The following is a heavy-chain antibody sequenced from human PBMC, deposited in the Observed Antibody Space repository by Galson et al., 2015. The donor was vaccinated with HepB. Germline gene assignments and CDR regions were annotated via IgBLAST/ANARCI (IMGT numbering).Heavy chain of an antibody. D-gene: IGHD4-11*01. V-gene: IGHV7-4-1*02. CDR2: INTNTGNP. CDR3: ARYSNYFDP. J-gene: IGHJ5*02. CDR1: GYTFTTYA. Sequence: SVKVSCKASGYTFTTYAMSRVRQAPGQGPEWMGWINTNTGNPTYAQGFTGRFAFSLDTSVSTAYLQISSLKAEDTAMYYCARYSNYFDPWGQGTMVTVSS.